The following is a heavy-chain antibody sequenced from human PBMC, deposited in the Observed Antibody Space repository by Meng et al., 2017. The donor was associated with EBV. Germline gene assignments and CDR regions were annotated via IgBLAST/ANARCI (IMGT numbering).Heavy chain of an antibody. CDR3: ARDGRLYDTPSPFDY. J-gene: IGHJ4*02. D-gene: IGHD3-22*01. CDR2: ISAYNGNT. V-gene: IGHV1-18*01. Sequence: QVWVVKSGAEVKKPGASMTVSCKASGYTFTSYGISWVRQAPGQGLEWMGWISAYNGNTNYAQKLQGRVTMTTDTSTSTAYMELRSLRSDDTAVYYCARDGRLYDTPSPFDYWGQGTLVTVSS. CDR1: GYTFTSYG.